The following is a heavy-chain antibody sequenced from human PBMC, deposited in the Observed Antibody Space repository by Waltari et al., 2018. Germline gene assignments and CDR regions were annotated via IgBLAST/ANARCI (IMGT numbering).Heavy chain of an antibody. Sequence: EVQLLESGGGLVQPGGSLRLSCAASGFTFSSYAMSWVRQAPGKGLEWVSAISGSGGSTYYADSVKGRFTISRDNSKNTLYLQMNSLRAEDTAVYYCAKDSGIFTMIVVAPTLGFDYWGQGTLVTVSS. J-gene: IGHJ4*02. CDR1: GFTFSSYA. CDR3: AKDSGIFTMIVVAPTLGFDY. CDR2: ISGSGGST. D-gene: IGHD3-22*01. V-gene: IGHV3-23*01.